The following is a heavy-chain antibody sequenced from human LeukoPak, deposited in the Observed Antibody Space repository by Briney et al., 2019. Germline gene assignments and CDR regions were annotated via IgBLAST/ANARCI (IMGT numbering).Heavy chain of an antibody. J-gene: IGHJ6*04. CDR1: GFIFCNYA. D-gene: IGHD3-10*02. CDR2: ISGSGDTT. Sequence: GGSLRLSCATSGFIFCNYAVNWVRQAPGKGLEWVSIISGSGDTTYYADSVKGRFTISRDNAKNSLYLQMNSLRAEDTAVYYCAELGITMIGGVWGKGTTVTISS. CDR3: AELGITMIGGV. V-gene: IGHV3-23*01.